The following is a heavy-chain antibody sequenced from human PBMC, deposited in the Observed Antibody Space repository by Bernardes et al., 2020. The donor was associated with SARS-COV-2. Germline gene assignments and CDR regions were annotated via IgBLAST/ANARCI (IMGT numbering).Heavy chain of an antibody. CDR1: GFSFSSYA. V-gene: IGHV3-23*01. J-gene: IGHJ4*01. D-gene: IGHD3-3*01. Sequence: GGSLRLSCTNSGFSFSSYAMSWVRQAPGKGLEWVASISGSGESTEYADSVKGRFTISRDNSRNSLYLQMNSLRVEDTALYYCANWDYDGFLEWLLLYWGHGTLVTVSS. CDR3: ANWDYDGFLEWLLLY. CDR2: ISGSGEST.